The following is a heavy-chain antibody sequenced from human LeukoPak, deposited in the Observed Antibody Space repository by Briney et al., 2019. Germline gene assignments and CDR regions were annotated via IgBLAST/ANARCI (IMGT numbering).Heavy chain of an antibody. V-gene: IGHV1-69*05. J-gene: IGHJ4*02. CDR3: ARDYGSGSYIEY. D-gene: IGHD3-10*01. Sequence: GASVKVSCKASGGTFSSYAISWVRQAPGQGLEWMGGIIPIFGTANYAQKFQGRVTITTDESTSTAYMELSSLRSEDTAVYYCARDYGSGSYIEYWGQGTLVTVSS. CDR2: IIPIFGTA. CDR1: GGTFSSYA.